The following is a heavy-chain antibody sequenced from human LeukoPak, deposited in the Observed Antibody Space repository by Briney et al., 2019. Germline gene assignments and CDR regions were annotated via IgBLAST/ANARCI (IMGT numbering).Heavy chain of an antibody. V-gene: IGHV4-59*01. CDR2: IYYSGST. Sequence: SETLSLTCTVSGGSISDYYWNWIRQPPGKGLEWIGYIYYSGSTTYNPSLKSRVTMSVDTAKNQLSLIVRSVTAADTAVYYCARGDFCSKSNCYLRPMDVWGKGTTVSVSS. J-gene: IGHJ6*03. CDR3: ARGDFCSKSNCYLRPMDV. CDR1: GGSISDYY. D-gene: IGHD3-3*01.